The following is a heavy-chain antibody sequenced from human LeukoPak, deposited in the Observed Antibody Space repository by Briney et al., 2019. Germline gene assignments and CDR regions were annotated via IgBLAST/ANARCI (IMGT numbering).Heavy chain of an antibody. CDR2: IWYDGSNK. CDR1: GFTFSSYG. V-gene: IGHV3-33*06. D-gene: IGHD6-13*01. CDR3: AKGGTGGSSWYDGGVFDY. J-gene: IGHJ4*02. Sequence: PGRSLRLSCAASGFTFSSYGMHWVRQAPGKGLEWVAGIWYDGSNKYYADSVKGRFTVSRDNSKNTLYLQMNSLRAEDTAVYYCAKGGTGGSSWYDGGVFDYWGQGTLVTVSS.